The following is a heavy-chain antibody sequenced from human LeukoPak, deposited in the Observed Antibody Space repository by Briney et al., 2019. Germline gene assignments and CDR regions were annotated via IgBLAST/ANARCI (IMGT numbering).Heavy chain of an antibody. CDR3: ARDYSYFDY. CDR2: IYHSGST. CDR1: GYSISSGYY. Sequence: SETLSLTCAVSGYSISSGYYWGWIRQPPGKGLEWIGSIYHSGSTYYNPSLKSRVTISVDTSKNQFSLKLSSVTAADTAVYYCARDYSYFDYWGQGTLVTVFS. J-gene: IGHJ4*02. V-gene: IGHV4-38-2*01. D-gene: IGHD4-11*01.